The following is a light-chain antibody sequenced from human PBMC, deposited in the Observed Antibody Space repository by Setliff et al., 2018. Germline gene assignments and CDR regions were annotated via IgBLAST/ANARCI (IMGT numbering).Light chain of an antibody. Sequence: QSVLTQPPSVSGAPGQRVTISRTGSSSNIGAGYDVHWYQQLPGTAPKLLIYGNSNRPSGVPDRFSGSKSGTSASLAITGLQAEDEADYYCQSYDSSLSALYVFGTGTKV. CDR2: GNS. V-gene: IGLV1-40*01. CDR1: SSNIGAGYD. CDR3: QSYDSSLSALYV. J-gene: IGLJ1*01.